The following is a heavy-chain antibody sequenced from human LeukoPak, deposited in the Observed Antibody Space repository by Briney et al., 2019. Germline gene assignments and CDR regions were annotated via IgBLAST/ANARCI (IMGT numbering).Heavy chain of an antibody. CDR2: IYHSGIT. D-gene: IGHD2-2*01. CDR1: GYPISSGYY. J-gene: IGHJ5*02. Sequence: SETLSLTCAVSGYPISSGYYWGWIRQPPGKGLEWIGSIYHSGITYYNPSLKSRVTISVDTSKNQFSLKLSSVTAADTAVYYCARHRILPAPRINWFDPWGQGTLVTVSS. CDR3: ARHRILPAPRINWFDP. V-gene: IGHV4-38-2*01.